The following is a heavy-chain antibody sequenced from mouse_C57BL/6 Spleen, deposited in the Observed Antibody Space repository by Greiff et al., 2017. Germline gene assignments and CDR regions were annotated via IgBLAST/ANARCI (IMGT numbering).Heavy chain of an antibody. D-gene: IGHD3-2*02. CDR3: TTRDSSGPFAY. V-gene: IGHV14-4*01. Sequence: VQLQQSGAELVRPGASVKLSCTASGFNIKDDYMHWVKQRPEQGLEWIGWIDPANGDTEYAPKFQGKATITADTSSNTAYLQLSSLTSEDAAVYYCTTRDSSGPFAYWGQGTLVTVSA. CDR1: GFNIKDDY. J-gene: IGHJ3*01. CDR2: IDPANGDT.